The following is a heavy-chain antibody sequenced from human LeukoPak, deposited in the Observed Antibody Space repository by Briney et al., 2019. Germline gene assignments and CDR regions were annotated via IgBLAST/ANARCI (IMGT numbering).Heavy chain of an antibody. D-gene: IGHD2-15*01. J-gene: IGHJ4*02. V-gene: IGHV3-23*01. Sequence: GGSLRLSCAASGFTFSSYAMSWVRQAPGKGPEWVSAISGSGGSTYYADSVKGRFTISRDNSKNTLYLQMNSLRAEDTAVYYCAKDGDCSGGSCYGRRLYYFDYWGQGTLVTVSS. CDR1: GFTFSSYA. CDR3: AKDGDCSGGSCYGRRLYYFDY. CDR2: ISGSGGST.